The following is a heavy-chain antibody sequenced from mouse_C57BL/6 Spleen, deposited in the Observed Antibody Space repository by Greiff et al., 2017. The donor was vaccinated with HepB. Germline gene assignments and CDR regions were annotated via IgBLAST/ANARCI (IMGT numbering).Heavy chain of an antibody. CDR1: GFTFSDYY. CDR3: ARRGYDWYFDV. V-gene: IGHV5-16*01. CDR2: INYDGSST. J-gene: IGHJ1*03. D-gene: IGHD2-2*01. Sequence: EVQVVESEGGLVQPGSSMKLSCTASGFTFSDYYMAWVRQVPEKGLEWVANINYDGSSTYYLDSLKSRFIISRDNAKNILYLQMSSLESEDTATYYCARRGYDWYFDVGGTGTTVTVSS.